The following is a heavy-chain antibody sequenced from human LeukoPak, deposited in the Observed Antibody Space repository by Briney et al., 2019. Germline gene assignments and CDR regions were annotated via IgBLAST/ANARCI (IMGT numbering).Heavy chain of an antibody. J-gene: IGHJ5*02. Sequence: ASVKVSCKASGYTFTGYYMHWVRQAPGRGLEWMGWINPNSGGTNYAQKFQGRVTMTRDTSISTAYMELSRLRSDDTAVYYCARNPDCSGGSCYSAWFDPWGQGTLVTVSS. D-gene: IGHD2-15*01. CDR1: GYTFTGYY. CDR3: ARNPDCSGGSCYSAWFDP. V-gene: IGHV1-2*02. CDR2: INPNSGGT.